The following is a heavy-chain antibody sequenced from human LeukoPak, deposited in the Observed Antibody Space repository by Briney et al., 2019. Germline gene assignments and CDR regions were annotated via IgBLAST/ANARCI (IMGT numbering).Heavy chain of an antibody. J-gene: IGHJ3*02. D-gene: IGHD6-6*01. CDR1: GFTFSSYA. CDR3: AKDLGYSSSSDAFDI. Sequence: GGSLRLSCAASGFTFSSYAMSWVRQAPGKGLEWVSAISGSGGSTYYADSVKGRFTISRDNSKNTLYLQMNSLRADDTTVYYCAKDLGYSSSSDAFDIWGQGTMVTVSS. CDR2: ISGSGGST. V-gene: IGHV3-23*01.